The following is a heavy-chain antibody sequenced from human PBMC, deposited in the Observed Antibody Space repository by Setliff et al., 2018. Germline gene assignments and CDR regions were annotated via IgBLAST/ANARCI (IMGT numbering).Heavy chain of an antibody. V-gene: IGHV3-7*01. J-gene: IGHJ5*02. CDR1: GFTFSTIW. Sequence: GESLKISCAASGFTFSTIWMSWARQAPGKGLEWVANIKEDGSEKYYVDSVKGRFTISRDNAKESLYLQMNSLRAEDTAVYYCGRGGWFANWGQGTLVTVSS. CDR2: IKEDGSEK. CDR3: GRGGWFAN.